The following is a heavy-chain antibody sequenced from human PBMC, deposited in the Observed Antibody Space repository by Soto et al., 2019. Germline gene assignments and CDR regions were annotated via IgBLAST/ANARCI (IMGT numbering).Heavy chain of an antibody. J-gene: IGHJ4*02. V-gene: IGHV4-59*01. CDR3: ARGLGSVVHTDPFDY. D-gene: IGHD2-15*01. CDR2: IYYSGST. CDR1: GGSISSYY. Sequence: SETLSLTCTVSGGSISSYYWSWIRQPPGKGLEWIGYIYYSGSTNYNPSLKSRVTISVDTSKNQFSLKLSSVTAADTAVYYCARGLGSVVHTDPFDYWGQGTLVTVSS.